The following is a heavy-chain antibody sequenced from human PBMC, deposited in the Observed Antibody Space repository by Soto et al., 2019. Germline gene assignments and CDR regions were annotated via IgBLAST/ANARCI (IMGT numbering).Heavy chain of an antibody. J-gene: IGHJ6*03. D-gene: IGHD3-10*01. CDR2: IKSKTDGGTT. CDR1: GFTFSNAW. V-gene: IGHV3-15*01. CDR3: TINYYGSGSYPYYYYYMDV. Sequence: GGSLRLSCAASGFTFSNAWMSWVRQAPGKGLEWVGRIKSKTDGGTTDYAATVKGRFTISRDDSKNTLYLQMNSLKTEDTAVYYCTINYYGSGSYPYYYYYMDVWGKGTTVTVSS.